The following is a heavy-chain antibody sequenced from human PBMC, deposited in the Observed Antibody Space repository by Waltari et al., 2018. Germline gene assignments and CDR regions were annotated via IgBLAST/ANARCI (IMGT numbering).Heavy chain of an antibody. CDR2: IHYDGST. Sequence: QVQLHQWGAGLLKPSETPSLTGAVSGESFSGSFWSWIRQPPGKGLEWLGAIHYDGSTNYKPSLKSRLSLSVDTTKKHFSLRLTSVTAADTGMYFCARYGEVPPNYFFDFWGQGIRVTVSS. J-gene: IGHJ4*01. CDR1: GESFSGSF. CDR3: ARYGEVPPNYFFDF. D-gene: IGHD2-21*01. V-gene: IGHV4-34*01.